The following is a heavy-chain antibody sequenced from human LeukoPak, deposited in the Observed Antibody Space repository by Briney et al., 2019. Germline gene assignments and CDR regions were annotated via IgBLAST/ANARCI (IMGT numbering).Heavy chain of an antibody. J-gene: IGHJ5*02. D-gene: IGHD1-26*01. CDR2: INPTGGST. V-gene: IGHV1-46*01. CDR1: GYTFTSYY. CDR3: ARDNSVGDNAWWFDP. Sequence: GASVKVSCRASGYTFTSYYMLWVRQAPGQGLEWMGLINPTGGSTGYAQKFQGRVTMTRDMSTSTDYMELSSLRSEDTAIYYCARDNSVGDNAWWFDPWGQGTLVTVSS.